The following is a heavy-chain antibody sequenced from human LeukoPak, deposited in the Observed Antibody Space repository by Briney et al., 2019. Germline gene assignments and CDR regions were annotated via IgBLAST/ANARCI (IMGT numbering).Heavy chain of an antibody. V-gene: IGHV1-18*04. CDR1: GYSFTRNG. J-gene: IGHJ5*01. Sequence: VASVKVSCKAFGYSFTRNGISWVRQAPGQGLEWMGWISTNSGNTNYAQNLQGRVTMTTDTSASTVYMELRSLSSDDTAVYYCARDVMYAFDSWGQGTLVTVSS. CDR2: ISTNSGNT. CDR3: ARDVMYAFDS. D-gene: IGHD2-8*01.